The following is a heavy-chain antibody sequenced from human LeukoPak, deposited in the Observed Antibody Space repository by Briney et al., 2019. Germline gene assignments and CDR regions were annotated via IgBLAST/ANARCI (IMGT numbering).Heavy chain of an antibody. V-gene: IGHV4-31*03. CDR3: ARDSVVADYFDY. CDR1: GGPISSGGYY. Sequence: PQTLSLTCTVSGGPISSGGYYWSWIRQHPGKGLEWIGYIYYSGSTYYNPSLKSRVTISVDTSKNQFSLKLSSVTAADTAVYYRARDSVVADYFDYWGQGTLVTVSS. J-gene: IGHJ4*02. D-gene: IGHD2-15*01. CDR2: IYYSGST.